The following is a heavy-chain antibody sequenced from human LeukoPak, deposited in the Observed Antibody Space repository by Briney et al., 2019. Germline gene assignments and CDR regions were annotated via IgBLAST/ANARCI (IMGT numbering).Heavy chain of an antibody. J-gene: IGHJ4*02. V-gene: IGHV4-4*07. CDR2: IFTSGNT. CDR3: AKISGYDFQFDY. CDR1: GGSISSYY. D-gene: IGHD5-12*01. Sequence: SETLSLTRTVSGGSISSYYWSWIRQPAGKGLEWIGRIFTSGNTNYNPSLKSRVTLSVDTSKNQFSLKLSSVTAADTAVYYCAKISGYDFQFDYWGQGTLVTVSS.